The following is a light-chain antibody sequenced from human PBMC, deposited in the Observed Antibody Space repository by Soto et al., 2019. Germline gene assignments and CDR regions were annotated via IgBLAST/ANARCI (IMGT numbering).Light chain of an antibody. CDR2: AAS. V-gene: IGKV1-39*01. CDR1: QSISNY. Sequence: DIQMTQSPSSLSASVGDRVTITCRADQSISNYVNWYQQRPGRAPELLIYAASSLQSGVPSRFSGSGSGIDFTLTISSLQPEDFASYYCQQSYTTPYTFGQGTKLQI. CDR3: QQSYTTPYT. J-gene: IGKJ2*01.